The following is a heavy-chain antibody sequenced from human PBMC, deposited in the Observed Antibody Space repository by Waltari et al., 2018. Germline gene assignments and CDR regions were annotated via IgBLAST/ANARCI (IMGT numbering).Heavy chain of an antibody. J-gene: IGHJ4*02. CDR3: VKGGWLDD. CDR1: GFSFSTFE. CDR2: RSEDSQRI. Sequence: EVRLWESGGGVTYVGGSLRLSCAAYGFSFSTFEMTWARQVPGKGLEWVAFRSEDSQRIFYATSVRGRFAVSRDNSKNLIFLHMTNLRVDDTATYFCVKGGWLDDWGQGSLVTVSS. V-gene: IGHV3-23*01. D-gene: IGHD2-15*01.